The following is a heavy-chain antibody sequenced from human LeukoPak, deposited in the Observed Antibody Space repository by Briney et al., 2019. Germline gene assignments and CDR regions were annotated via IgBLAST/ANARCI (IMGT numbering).Heavy chain of an antibody. J-gene: IGHJ6*03. Sequence: ASVKVSCKASGYIFTAYYIHWVRQAPGQGLEWMGWINPNGGGTNYAQKFEGRVTMTRDTSISTAYMELSRLRSDDTAVYYCARGLRYYYGSGNYMDVWGKGTTVTSSS. V-gene: IGHV1-2*02. CDR1: GYIFTAYY. CDR3: ARGLRYYYGSGNYMDV. CDR2: INPNGGGT. D-gene: IGHD3-10*01.